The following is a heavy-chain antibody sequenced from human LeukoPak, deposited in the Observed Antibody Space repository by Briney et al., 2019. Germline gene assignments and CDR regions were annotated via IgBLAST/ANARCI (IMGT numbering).Heavy chain of an antibody. CDR1: GYTFTSYD. V-gene: IGHV1-8*02. D-gene: IGHD2-2*01. CDR2: MNPNSGNT. CDR3: ARERRGCSGTSCFVWFDP. Sequence: GASVKVSCKASGYTFTSYDINWVRQATGQGLEWMGWMNPNSGNTGYAQKFQGRVTMTRNTSISTAYMELSSLRSEDTAVYYCARERRGCSGTSCFVWFDPWGQGTLVTVSS. J-gene: IGHJ5*02.